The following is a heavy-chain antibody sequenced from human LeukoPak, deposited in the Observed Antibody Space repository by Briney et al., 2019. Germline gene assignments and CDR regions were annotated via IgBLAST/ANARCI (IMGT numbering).Heavy chain of an antibody. V-gene: IGHV5-51*01. CDR1: GYSFTSYW. CDR3: ARAGRIAYCGGDCYSGFDY. J-gene: IGHJ4*02. Sequence: PGESLQISCKCSGYSFTSYWIGWVRQMPGKGLEWMGIIYPGDSDTRYSPSFQGQVTISADKSISTAYLQWSSLKASDTAMYYCARAGRIAYCGGDCYSGFDYWGQGTLVTVSS. CDR2: IYPGDSDT. D-gene: IGHD2-21*02.